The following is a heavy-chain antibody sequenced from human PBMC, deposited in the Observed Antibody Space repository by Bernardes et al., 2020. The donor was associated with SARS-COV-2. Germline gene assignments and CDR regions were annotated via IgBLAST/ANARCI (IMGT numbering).Heavy chain of an antibody. J-gene: IGHJ6*02. Sequence: GALRLSCAASGFRFSVYAMTWVRQAPGKGLEWVSGISGSGGSTYYADSVKGRFTISRDNSNNTLFLQMNSLRAEDTAVYYCARCVVGFYAMDVWGQGTTVTVSS. CDR2: ISGSGGST. V-gene: IGHV3-23*01. CDR3: ARCVVGFYAMDV. D-gene: IGHD2-21*01. CDR1: GFRFSVYA.